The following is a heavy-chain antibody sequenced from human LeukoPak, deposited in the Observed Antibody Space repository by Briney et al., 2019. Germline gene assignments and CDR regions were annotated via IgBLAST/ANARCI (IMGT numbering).Heavy chain of an antibody. CDR1: GFPFSSYA. Sequence: GGSLRLSCAASGFPFSSYAMSWVRQAPGKGLEWVSAISGSGDSTYYADSVKGRFTISRDNSKNTLFLQMNSLRVEDTAVYYCARVPVAGMYNWFDPWGQGTLVTVSS. J-gene: IGHJ5*02. D-gene: IGHD6-19*01. V-gene: IGHV3-23*01. CDR2: ISGSGDST. CDR3: ARVPVAGMYNWFDP.